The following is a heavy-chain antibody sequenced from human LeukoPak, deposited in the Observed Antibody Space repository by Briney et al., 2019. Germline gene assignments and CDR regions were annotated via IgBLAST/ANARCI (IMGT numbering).Heavy chain of an antibody. CDR3: ARAGYSGYDFNFDY. J-gene: IGHJ4*02. V-gene: IGHV4-30-4*01. CDR1: GGSISSGDYY. D-gene: IGHD5-12*01. Sequence: SETLSLTCTVSGGSISSGDYYWSWVRQPPGKGLEWIGSIFYSGSTYYNPSLKSRVSISVDTSKNQFSLKLSSVTAADTAVYYCARAGYSGYDFNFDYWGQGTLVTVSS. CDR2: IFYSGST.